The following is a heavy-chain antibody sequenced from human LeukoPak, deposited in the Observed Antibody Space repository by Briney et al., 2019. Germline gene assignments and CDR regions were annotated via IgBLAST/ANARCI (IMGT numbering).Heavy chain of an antibody. V-gene: IGHV4-59*01. CDR1: GGSISSYY. CDR3: ARDLLGGDDAFEI. J-gene: IGHJ3*02. Sequence: SETLSLTCTVSGGSISSYYWSWIRQPPGKGLEWIGYIYYSGSTNYNPSLKSRVTISVDTSKNQFSLKLSSVTAADTAVYYCARDLLGGDDAFEIWGQGTMVTVSS. CDR2: IYYSGST.